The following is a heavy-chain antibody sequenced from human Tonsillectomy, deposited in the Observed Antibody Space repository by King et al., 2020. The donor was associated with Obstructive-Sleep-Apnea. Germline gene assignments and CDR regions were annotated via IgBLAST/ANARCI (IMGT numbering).Heavy chain of an antibody. Sequence: VQLVESGGGLVQPGRSLRLSCAASGFTFDDYAMHWVRQVPGKGLEWVAGISWNSGRIGYTDSVKGRFTISRDNAKHSLYLQMNSLRAEDTALYYCAKDMNVDSDVLDSWGQGTMVTVSS. CDR1: GFTFDDYA. D-gene: IGHD3-22*01. CDR3: AKDMNVDSDVLDS. CDR2: ISWNSGRI. V-gene: IGHV3-9*01. J-gene: IGHJ3*02.